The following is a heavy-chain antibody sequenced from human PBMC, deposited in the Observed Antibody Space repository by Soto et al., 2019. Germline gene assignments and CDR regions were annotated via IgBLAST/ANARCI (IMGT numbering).Heavy chain of an antibody. CDR3: ARANRGISSRNYFDY. Sequence: SETLSLTCTVSGGSISSGGYYWIWIRHHPGKGLEWIGYIYYSGSTYYNSSLKSRVTISVDTSKTQFSLKLSSVTAADTAVYYCARANRGISSRNYFDYWGPGTLVTVSS. CDR1: GGSISSGGYY. V-gene: IGHV4-31*03. D-gene: IGHD6-6*01. CDR2: IYYSGST. J-gene: IGHJ4*02.